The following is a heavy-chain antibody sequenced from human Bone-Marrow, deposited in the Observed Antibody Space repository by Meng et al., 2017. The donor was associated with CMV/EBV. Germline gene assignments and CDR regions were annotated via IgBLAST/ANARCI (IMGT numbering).Heavy chain of an antibody. Sequence: GESLKISCAASGFTYSSYSMNWVRQAPGKGLEWVSFISSSSSYIYYADSVKGRFTISRDNAKNSLYLQMNSLRAEDTAVYYCARDQAVGYDFWSGYHYYWGQGTLVTVSS. CDR1: GFTYSSYS. J-gene: IGHJ4*02. D-gene: IGHD3-3*01. V-gene: IGHV3-21*01. CDR2: ISSSSSYI. CDR3: ARDQAVGYDFWSGYHYY.